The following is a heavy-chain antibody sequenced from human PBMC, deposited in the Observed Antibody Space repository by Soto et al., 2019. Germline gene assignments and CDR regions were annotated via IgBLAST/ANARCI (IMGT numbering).Heavy chain of an antibody. CDR3: AREWANNTVIGGVTYRYYHGMDV. J-gene: IGHJ6*02. D-gene: IGHD3-16*01. CDR1: GGTFSSYA. V-gene: IGHV1-46*01. Sequence: VASVKVSCKASGGTFSSYAISWVRQAPGHGPEWLGIINPSSGTTRYAQNFQGRVTLTRDTSTSTVYMELTGLRSEDSAVYYCAREWANNTVIGGVTYRYYHGMDVWGQGTTVTVS. CDR2: INPSSGTT.